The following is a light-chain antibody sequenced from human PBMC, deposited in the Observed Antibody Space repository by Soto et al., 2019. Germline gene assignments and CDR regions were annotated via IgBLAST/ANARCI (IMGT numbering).Light chain of an antibody. CDR1: QSVSSSY. Sequence: IVLTQSPGTLSLFPGERATLSCRASQSVSSSYLAWYQQKPGQAPRLLIYGASNRATGIPDRISGSGSGTDFTLTISRLEPEDFAVYYCQQYGTSPQTFGQGTKVDIK. CDR2: GAS. J-gene: IGKJ1*01. V-gene: IGKV3-20*01. CDR3: QQYGTSPQT.